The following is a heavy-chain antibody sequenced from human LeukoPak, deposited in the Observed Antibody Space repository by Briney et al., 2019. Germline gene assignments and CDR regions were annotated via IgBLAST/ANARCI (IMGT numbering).Heavy chain of an antibody. CDR3: ARDGDDFWSGS. Sequence: GRSLRLSCAASGFTFDDYAMHWVRQAPGKGLEWVSGISWNSGSIGYADSVKGRFTISRDNSKNTLYLQMNSLRAEDTAVYYCARDGDDFWSGSWGQGTTVTVSS. J-gene: IGHJ6*02. CDR1: GFTFDDYA. CDR2: ISWNSGSI. D-gene: IGHD3-3*01. V-gene: IGHV3-9*01.